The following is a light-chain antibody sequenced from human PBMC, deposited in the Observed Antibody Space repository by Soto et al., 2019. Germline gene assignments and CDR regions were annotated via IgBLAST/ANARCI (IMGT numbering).Light chain of an antibody. V-gene: IGLV4-69*01. CDR2: LNSDGSH. CDR1: SGHSRYA. J-gene: IGLJ2*01. Sequence: QSVLTQSHSASASLGASVKLTCTLSSGHSRYAIAWHQQQPEKGPLSLKKLNSDGSHNKGDGIPGRLSGSSSGAERYLTIYSLQSEDEADYYCQTCGTDCSVVFGGGTKLTVL. CDR3: QTCGTDCSVV.